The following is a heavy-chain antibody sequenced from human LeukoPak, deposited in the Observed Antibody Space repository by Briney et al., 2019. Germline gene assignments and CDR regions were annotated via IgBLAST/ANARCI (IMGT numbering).Heavy chain of an antibody. CDR3: ARRGVAVAAGGSWFDP. V-gene: IGHV1-2*02. D-gene: IGHD2-15*01. CDR2: INPNSGGT. Sequence: ASVKVSCKASGYTFTSYYMHWVRQAPGQGLEWMGWINPNSGGTNYAQKFQGRVTMTRDTSISTAYMELSRLRSDDTAVYYCARRGVAVAAGGSWFDPWGQGTLVTVSS. CDR1: GYTFTSYY. J-gene: IGHJ5*02.